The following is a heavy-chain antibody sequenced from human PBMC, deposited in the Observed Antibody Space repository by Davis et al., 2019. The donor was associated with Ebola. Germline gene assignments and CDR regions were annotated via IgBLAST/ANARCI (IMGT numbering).Heavy chain of an antibody. D-gene: IGHD2-2*01. V-gene: IGHV1-2*02. CDR1: GYTFTGYY. J-gene: IGHJ6*03. Sequence: ASVQVSCKASGYTFTGYYMHWVRQAPGQGLEWMGWINPNSGGTNYAQKFQGRVTMTRDTSISTAYMELSRLRSDDTAVYYCARGAGYCSSTSCYPNYYYYYMDVWGKGTTVTVSS. CDR3: ARGAGYCSSTSCYPNYYYYYMDV. CDR2: INPNSGGT.